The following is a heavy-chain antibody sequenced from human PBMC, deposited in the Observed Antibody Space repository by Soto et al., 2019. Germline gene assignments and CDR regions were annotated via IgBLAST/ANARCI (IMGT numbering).Heavy chain of an antibody. Sequence: EVHLVESGGGLVQPGGSLILSCAASGFTFSNYWMVWVRQAPRKGLVWVSCIIGDGLYTTYADSVKGRFTISRDNAKNTVYLQMNSLRVEDTAVYYCARGILGSGTANDHWGQGTLVTVSS. CDR2: IIGDGLYT. CDR3: ARGILGSGTANDH. CDR1: GFTFSNYW. J-gene: IGHJ4*02. D-gene: IGHD3-10*01. V-gene: IGHV3-74*03.